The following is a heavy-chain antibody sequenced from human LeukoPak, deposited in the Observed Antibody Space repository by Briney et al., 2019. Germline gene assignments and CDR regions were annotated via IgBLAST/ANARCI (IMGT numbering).Heavy chain of an antibody. CDR3: ARRPTCSGGSCYWFDY. V-gene: IGHV4-39*01. CDR2: IYYSGGT. CDR1: GGSISSSSYY. Sequence: PSETLSLTCTVSGGSISSSSYYWGWIRQPPGKGLEWIGSIYYSGGTYYNPSLKSRVTISVDTSKNQFSLKLSSVTAADTAVYYCARRPTCSGGSCYWFDYWGQGTLVTVSS. D-gene: IGHD2-15*01. J-gene: IGHJ4*02.